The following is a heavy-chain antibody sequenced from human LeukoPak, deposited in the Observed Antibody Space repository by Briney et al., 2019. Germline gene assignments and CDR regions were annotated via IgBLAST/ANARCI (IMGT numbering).Heavy chain of an antibody. V-gene: IGHV4-4*02. Sequence: SGTLSLTCAVSGDSISNTHWRSWVRQPPGKGLEWIGEIYHGGSTSYNPSLKNRVTISLDKSKNQFSLKLSSVTAADTAVFYCARARGAVFDYWGPGILVTVSS. CDR2: IYHGGST. J-gene: IGHJ4*02. CDR1: GDSISNTHW. CDR3: ARARGAVFDY.